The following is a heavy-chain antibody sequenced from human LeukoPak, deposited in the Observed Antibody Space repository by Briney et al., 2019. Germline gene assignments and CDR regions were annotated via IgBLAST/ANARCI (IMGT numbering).Heavy chain of an antibody. D-gene: IGHD1-7*01. V-gene: IGHV3-7*01. CDR3: ATSRTFDY. Sequence: PGGSLRLSCTASGFTFGDYAMSWFRQAPGKGLEWVANIKQDGTEKYYVDSVKGRFTISRDNAKNSLYLRMNSLTAEDTAVYYCATSRTFDYWGQGTVATVSS. J-gene: IGHJ4*02. CDR1: GFTFGDYA. CDR2: IKQDGTEK.